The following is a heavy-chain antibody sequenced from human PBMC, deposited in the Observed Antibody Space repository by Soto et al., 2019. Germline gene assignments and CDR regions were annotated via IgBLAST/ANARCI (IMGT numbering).Heavy chain of an antibody. Sequence: VQLVESGGGVVQPGRSLRLSCAASGFTFSDYAMHWVRQAPGKGLEWVAVVSHDGRNTHYADSVKGRFTISRDSSKKTVSLERTSVRAEDTAVYYCAKGGRQWLVTYGLNYWGQGALVTVCS. CDR2: VSHDGRNT. V-gene: IGHV3-30*18. CDR1: GFTFSDYA. CDR3: AKGGRQWLVTYGLNY. J-gene: IGHJ4*02. D-gene: IGHD6-19*01.